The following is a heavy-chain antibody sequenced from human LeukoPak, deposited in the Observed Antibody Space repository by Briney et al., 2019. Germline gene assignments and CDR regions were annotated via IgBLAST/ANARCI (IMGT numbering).Heavy chain of an antibody. Sequence: ASVKVSCKTSGYTFTSYGISWVRQAPGQGLEWVGWISAFNGFTDYAQKFQGRVTMTTETSTSTAYMELKSLTSDDTAVYYCATGPERCFRRGVIDYWGQGTLVTVSS. V-gene: IGHV1-18*01. J-gene: IGHJ4*02. CDR1: GYTFTSYG. CDR3: ATGPERCFRRGVIDY. D-gene: IGHD1-14*01. CDR2: ISAFNGFT.